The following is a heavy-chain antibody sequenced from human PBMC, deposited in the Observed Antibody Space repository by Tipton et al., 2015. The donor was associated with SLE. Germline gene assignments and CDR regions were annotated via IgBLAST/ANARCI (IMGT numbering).Heavy chain of an antibody. Sequence: TLSLTCTVSGGSISSSSYYWGWIRQPPGKGLEWIGSIYYSGSTYYNPSLKSRVTISVDTSKNQFSLKLSSVTAADTAVYYCATIDPDVDSGVIPGDYWGQGTLVTVSS. CDR1: GGSISSSSYY. V-gene: IGHV4-39*07. D-gene: IGHD2-15*01. CDR2: IYYSGST. CDR3: ATIDPDVDSGVIPGDY. J-gene: IGHJ4*02.